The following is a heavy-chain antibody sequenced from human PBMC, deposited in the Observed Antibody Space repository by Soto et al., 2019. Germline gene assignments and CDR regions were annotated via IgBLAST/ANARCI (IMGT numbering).Heavy chain of an antibody. Sequence: SETLSHTCAVYGESFSGYYWSWIRQPPGKGLEWIGEINHSGSTNYNPSLKSRVTMSVDTSKNQFSLKLSSVTAADTAVYYCAGNIVPKISSFDSSGQGTMVT. D-gene: IGHD5-12*01. CDR2: INHSGST. V-gene: IGHV4-34*01. J-gene: IGHJ4*02. CDR3: AGNIVPKISSFDS. CDR1: GESFSGYY.